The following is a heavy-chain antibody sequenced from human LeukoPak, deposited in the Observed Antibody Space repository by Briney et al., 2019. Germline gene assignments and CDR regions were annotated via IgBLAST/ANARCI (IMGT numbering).Heavy chain of an antibody. CDR2: INHSGST. V-gene: IGHV4-34*01. CDR1: GGSFSGYY. CDR3: ARDPGGEGWFDP. J-gene: IGHJ5*02. D-gene: IGHD2-21*01. Sequence: SETLSLTCAVYGGSFSGYYWSWIRQPPGKGLEWIGEINHSGSTNYNPSLKSRVTISVDTSKNQFSLKLSSVTAADTAVYYCARDPGGEGWFDPWGQGTLVTVSS.